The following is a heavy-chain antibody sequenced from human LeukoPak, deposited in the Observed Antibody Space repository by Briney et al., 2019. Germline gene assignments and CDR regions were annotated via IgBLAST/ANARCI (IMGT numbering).Heavy chain of an antibody. CDR1: GGTFSGYA. D-gene: IGHD3-22*01. CDR3: ATVALLRGSSGYYYYFDY. Sequence: SVKVSCKASGGTFSGYAISWVRQAPGQGLEWMGGIIPIFGTANYAQKFQGRVTITTDESTSTAYMELSSLRSEDTAVYYCATVALLRGSSGYYYYFDYWGQGTLVTVSS. J-gene: IGHJ4*02. CDR2: IIPIFGTA. V-gene: IGHV1-69*05.